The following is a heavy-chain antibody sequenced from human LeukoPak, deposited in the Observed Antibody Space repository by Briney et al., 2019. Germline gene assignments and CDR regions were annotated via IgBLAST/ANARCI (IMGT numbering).Heavy chain of an antibody. CDR3: ARDQTYSGSGIYTYFDY. J-gene: IGHJ4*02. CDR2: IYYSGST. V-gene: IGHV4-39*02. Sequence: SETLSLTCTVSGGSISSSNYYWGWIRQPPGKGLEWIGSIYYSGSTYYNPSLKSRVTISVDTSKNQFSLKLSSVTAADTAVYYCARDQTYSGSGIYTYFDYWGQGILVTVSS. CDR1: GGSISSSNYY. D-gene: IGHD3-10*01.